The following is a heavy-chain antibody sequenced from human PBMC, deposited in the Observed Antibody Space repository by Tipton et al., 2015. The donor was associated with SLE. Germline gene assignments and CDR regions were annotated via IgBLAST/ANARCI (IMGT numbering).Heavy chain of an antibody. CDR2: IYYSGST. CDR1: GGSISSGDYY. J-gene: IGHJ4*02. Sequence: LRLSCTVSGGSISSGDYYWSWIRQPPGKGLEWIGYIYYSGSTYYNPSLKSRVTISVDTSKNQFSLKLSSVTAADTAVYYCARVHSSGWFDYWGQGTLVTVSS. CDR3: ARVHSSGWFDY. V-gene: IGHV4-30-4*01. D-gene: IGHD6-19*01.